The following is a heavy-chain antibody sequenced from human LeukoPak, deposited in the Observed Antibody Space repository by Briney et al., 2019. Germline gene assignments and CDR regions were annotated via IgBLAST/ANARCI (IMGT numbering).Heavy chain of an antibody. J-gene: IGHJ4*02. D-gene: IGHD3-3*01. V-gene: IGHV3-66*02. CDR2: IYSGGEK. CDR1: VFTVSIDY. Sequence: GGSLRLSRAASVFTVSIDYMGCVREAPGKGLEWGSIIYSGGEKYYADSVKGRFTISRDNSKNTLYLQMNSLRAEDTAVYYCARDRYSTIFGGWGQGTLVTVSS. CDR3: ARDRYSTIFGG.